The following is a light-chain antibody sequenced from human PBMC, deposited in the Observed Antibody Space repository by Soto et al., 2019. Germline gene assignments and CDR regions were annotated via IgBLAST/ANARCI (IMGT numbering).Light chain of an antibody. CDR1: SSDVGAYNH. CDR2: EVN. Sequence: QSALTQPASVSGSPGQSITISCTGTSSDVGAYNHVSWYQHHPGKAPKLMIYEVNNRPSGVSNRFSGSKSGYTASLTISGLQAEDEADYYCCSYTTSSAPHVVFGGGTKLTVL. CDR3: CSYTTSSAPHVV. V-gene: IGLV2-14*01. J-gene: IGLJ2*01.